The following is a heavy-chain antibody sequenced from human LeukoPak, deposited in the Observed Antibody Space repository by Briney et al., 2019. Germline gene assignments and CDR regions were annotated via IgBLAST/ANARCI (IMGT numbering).Heavy chain of an antibody. V-gene: IGHV3-11*01. CDR1: GFTFSSAW. Sequence: PGGSLRLSCAASGFTFSSAWMTWVRQAPGKGLEWVSYISSSGSTIYYADSVKGRFTISRDNAKNSLYLQMNSLRAEDTAVYYCARVKTPYYGMDVWGQGTTVTVSS. J-gene: IGHJ6*02. CDR3: ARVKTPYYGMDV. CDR2: ISSSGSTI.